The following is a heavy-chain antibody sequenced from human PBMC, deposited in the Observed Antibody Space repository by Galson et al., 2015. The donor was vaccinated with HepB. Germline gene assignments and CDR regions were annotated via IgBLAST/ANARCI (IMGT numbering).Heavy chain of an antibody. V-gene: IGHV3-23*01. CDR3: AKDPDRESVCEKSTTFDY. J-gene: IGHJ4*02. Sequence: SLRLSCAASGFTFNTYAMSWVRQAPGKGLEWVSNMNGDGSNTYYADSVKGRFTISRDNSMNTVYLQMISLGAVDTAMYYCAKDPDRESVCEKSTTFDYWGRGTLVTVSS. CDR1: GFTFNTYA. D-gene: IGHD5/OR15-5a*01. CDR2: MNGDGSNT.